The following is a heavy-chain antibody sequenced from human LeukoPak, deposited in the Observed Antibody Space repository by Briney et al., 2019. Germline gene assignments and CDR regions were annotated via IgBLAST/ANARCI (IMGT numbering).Heavy chain of an antibody. D-gene: IGHD3-22*01. V-gene: IGHV3-30*18. CDR2: ISYDGSNK. CDR1: GFTFSSYG. J-gene: IGHJ4*02. Sequence: PGGSLRLSCAASGFTFSSYGMHWVRQAPGKGLEWVAVISYDGSNKYYADSVKGRFTISRDNSKNTLYLQMNSLRAEDTAVYYCAKPPWDYCDSSGYYFDYWGQGTLVTVSS. CDR3: AKPPWDYCDSSGYYFDY.